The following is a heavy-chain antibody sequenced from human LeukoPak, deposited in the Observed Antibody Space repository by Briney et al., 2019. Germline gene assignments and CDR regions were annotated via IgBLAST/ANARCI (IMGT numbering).Heavy chain of an antibody. V-gene: IGHV1-69*04. CDR2: IIPKFNVA. CDR3: TREGVYSPDPSSYHRRPFDL. J-gene: IGHJ3*01. Sequence: SVKVSCKTTGDNFSTYVITWVRQAPGLGLEWMGRIIPKFNVANSAQKFKDSVTITADKSTHTAHMELSSLTSDDTAVYYCTREGVYSPDPSSYHRRPFDLWGKGTVVIVSS. D-gene: IGHD2-21*01. CDR1: GDNFSTYV.